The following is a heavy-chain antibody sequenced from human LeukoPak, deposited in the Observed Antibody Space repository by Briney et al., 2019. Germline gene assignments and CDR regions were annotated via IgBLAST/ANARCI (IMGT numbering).Heavy chain of an antibody. CDR1: GGSFSGYY. J-gene: IGHJ4*02. CDR3: ASSFESGDLDY. Sequence: PSETLSLTCAVYGGSFSGYYWSWIRQPPGKGLEWIGEINHSGSTNYNPSLKSRVTISVDTSKNQFSLKLSSVTAADTAVYYCASSFESGDLDYWGQGTLVTVSS. D-gene: IGHD2-21*01. V-gene: IGHV4-34*01. CDR2: INHSGST.